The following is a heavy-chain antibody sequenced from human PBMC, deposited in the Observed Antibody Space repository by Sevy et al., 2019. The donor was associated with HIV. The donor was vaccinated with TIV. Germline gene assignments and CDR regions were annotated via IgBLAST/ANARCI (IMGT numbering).Heavy chain of an antibody. J-gene: IGHJ4*02. D-gene: IGHD2-2*02. Sequence: GGSLRLSCAASGFTFDDYAMHWVRQAPGKGLEWVSGISWNSGSIGYADSVKGRFTISRDNAKNYLYLQMNSLRAEDTALYYCAKDMQEKGAYCSSTSCYTGPDYWGQGTLVTVSS. CDR2: ISWNSGSI. V-gene: IGHV3-9*01. CDR3: AKDMQEKGAYCSSTSCYTGPDY. CDR1: GFTFDDYA.